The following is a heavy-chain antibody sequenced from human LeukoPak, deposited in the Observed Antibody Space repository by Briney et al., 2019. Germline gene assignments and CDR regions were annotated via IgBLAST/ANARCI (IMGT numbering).Heavy chain of an antibody. V-gene: IGHV4-59*12. Sequence: SETLSLTCTVSGGSISSYYWSWIRQPPGKGLEWIGYIYYSGSTNYNPSLKSRVTISVDTSKNQFSLKLSSVTAADTAVYYCAREVYDFWSGSTYGMDVWGQGTTVTVSS. CDR2: IYYSGST. D-gene: IGHD3-3*01. CDR1: GGSISSYY. J-gene: IGHJ6*02. CDR3: AREVYDFWSGSTYGMDV.